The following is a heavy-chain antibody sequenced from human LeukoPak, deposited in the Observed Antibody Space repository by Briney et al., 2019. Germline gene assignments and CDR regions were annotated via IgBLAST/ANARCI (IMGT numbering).Heavy chain of an antibody. D-gene: IGHD3-3*01. Sequence: PSETLSLTCTVSGGSISGYYWSWIRQPPGKGLEWIGEIYHSGSTNYNPSLKSRVTISVDKSKNQFSLKLSSVTAADTAVYYCARDDGPWGQGTLVTVSS. V-gene: IGHV4-34*01. CDR2: IYHSGST. J-gene: IGHJ5*02. CDR1: GGSISGYY. CDR3: ARDDGP.